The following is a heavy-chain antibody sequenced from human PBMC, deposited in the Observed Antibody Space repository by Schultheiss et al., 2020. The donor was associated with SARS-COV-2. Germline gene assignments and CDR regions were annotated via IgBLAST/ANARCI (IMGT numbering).Heavy chain of an antibody. D-gene: IGHD3-22*01. CDR3: ARYHDSSGYLLG. J-gene: IGHJ4*02. CDR2: INHSGST. Sequence: SETLSLTCAVYGGSFSGYYWSWIRQPPGKGLEWIGDINHSGSTNYNPSLKSRVTISVDTSKNQFSLKLSSVTAADTAVYYCARYHDSSGYLLGWGQGTLVTVSS. CDR1: GGSFSGYY. V-gene: IGHV4-34*01.